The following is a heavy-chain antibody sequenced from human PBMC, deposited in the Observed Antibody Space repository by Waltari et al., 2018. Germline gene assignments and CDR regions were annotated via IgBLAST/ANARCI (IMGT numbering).Heavy chain of an antibody. CDR2: ISSRSSTI. CDR1: GFTFSSYS. Sequence: EVQLVESGGGLVQPGGSLRLSCAASGFTFSSYSMNWVRQAPGKGLEWVSYISSRSSTIYYADSVKGRFTISRDNAKNSLYLQMNSLRAEDTAVYYCAREESLYNWFDPWGQGTLVTVSS. V-gene: IGHV3-48*01. J-gene: IGHJ5*02. CDR3: AREESLYNWFDP.